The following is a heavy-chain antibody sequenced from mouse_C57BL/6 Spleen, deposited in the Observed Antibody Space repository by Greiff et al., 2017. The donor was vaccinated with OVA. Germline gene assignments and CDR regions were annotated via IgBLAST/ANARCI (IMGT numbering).Heavy chain of an antibody. J-gene: IGHJ2*01. D-gene: IGHD1-1*01. CDR2: IYPRSGNT. Sequence: VKLVESGAELARPGASVKLSCKASGYTFTSYGISWVKQRTGQGLEWIGEIYPRSGNTYYNEKFKGKATLTADKSSSTAYMELRSLTSEDSAVYFCARLGHYYGSSYFDYWGQGTTLTVSS. CDR3: ARLGHYYGSSYFDY. V-gene: IGHV1-81*01. CDR1: GYTFTSYG.